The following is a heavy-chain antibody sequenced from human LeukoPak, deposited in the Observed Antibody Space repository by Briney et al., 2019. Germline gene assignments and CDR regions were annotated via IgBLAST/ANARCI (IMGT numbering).Heavy chain of an antibody. V-gene: IGHV3-30*02. CDR1: GYTFSSHG. CDR3: ALSPLDY. Sequence: GGSLRLSCATSGYTFSSHGLHWVRQAPGKGLECVASIRHDGGDKYYSESVKGRFTISRDNSKNTLYLQMNSLRAEDTAVYYCALSPLDYWGQGTLVTVSS. J-gene: IGHJ4*02. D-gene: IGHD2/OR15-2a*01. CDR2: IRHDGGDK.